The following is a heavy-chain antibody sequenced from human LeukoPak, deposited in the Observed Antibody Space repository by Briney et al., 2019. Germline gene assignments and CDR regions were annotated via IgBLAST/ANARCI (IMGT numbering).Heavy chain of an antibody. CDR1: GFTFSNYN. J-gene: IGHJ4*02. CDR3: ASLYGEILDY. D-gene: IGHD4-17*01. V-gene: IGHV3-48*01. Sequence: PGGSLRLSCAASGFTFSNYNMNWGRQAPGKGLEWGSYISSSSSTIYYADSAKGRFTISRDNAKNSLYLQMNRLRAEDTAVYYCASLYGEILDYWGQGTLVTVSS. CDR2: ISSSSSTI.